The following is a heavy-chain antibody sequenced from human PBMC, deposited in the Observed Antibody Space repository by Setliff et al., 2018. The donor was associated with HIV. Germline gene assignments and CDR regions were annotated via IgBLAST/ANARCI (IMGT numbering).Heavy chain of an antibody. V-gene: IGHV3-9*01. Sequence: GGSLRLSCEVSGFAFDSYAMHWVRQPPGKGLEWISGISWDSGNRGYADSVNGRFTVSRDNAKNHLYLEMNSLTEEDTAVYFCAKDSPWKGFTYTHGYLEHWGQGTLVTVS. CDR3: AKDSPWKGFTYTHGYLEH. CDR2: ISWDSGNR. D-gene: IGHD1-1*01. CDR1: GFAFDSYA. J-gene: IGHJ1*01.